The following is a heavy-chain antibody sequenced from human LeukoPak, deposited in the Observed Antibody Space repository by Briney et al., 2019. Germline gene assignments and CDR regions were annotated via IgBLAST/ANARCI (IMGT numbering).Heavy chain of an antibody. Sequence: GSLRLSCAASGFTFSSYSRNWVRQAPGKGLEWVSSISSSSSYIYYADSVKGRFTISRDNAKNSLYLQMNSLRAEDTAVYYCARGGRYSSSWFDYWGQGNLVTVSS. V-gene: IGHV3-21*01. CDR1: GFTFSSYS. J-gene: IGHJ4*02. CDR3: ARGGRYSSSWFDY. CDR2: ISSSSSYI. D-gene: IGHD6-13*01.